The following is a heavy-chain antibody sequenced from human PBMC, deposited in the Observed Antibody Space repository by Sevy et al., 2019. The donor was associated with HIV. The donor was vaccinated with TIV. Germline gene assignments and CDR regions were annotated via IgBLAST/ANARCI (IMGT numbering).Heavy chain of an antibody. V-gene: IGHV3-33*01. CDR1: GFTFSSYA. CDR3: ARESGVGWFVDY. D-gene: IGHD6-19*01. J-gene: IGHJ4*02. Sequence: GGSLRLSCEASGFTFSSYAIHWVRQAPGKGLEWVAVIWSDSNNKYYTDSVKGRFTISRDNAKNTLYLQMNSLRVDDTAVYHCARESGVGWFVDYWGQGTLVTVSS. CDR2: IWSDSNNK.